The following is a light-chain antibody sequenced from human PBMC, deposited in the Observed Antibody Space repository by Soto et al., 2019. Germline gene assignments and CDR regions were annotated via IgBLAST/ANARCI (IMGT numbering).Light chain of an antibody. CDR2: GAS. CDR1: LSVSSSY. CDR3: QQYGSSPLT. J-gene: IGKJ4*01. Sequence: EIVLTQSPGTLSLSPGERATLSCRASLSVSSSYLAWYQQKPGQASRLLIYGASSRATGIPDRFSGSGSGTDFTLTISRLEPEDFAVYYCQQYGSSPLTFGGGTKVEIK. V-gene: IGKV3-20*01.